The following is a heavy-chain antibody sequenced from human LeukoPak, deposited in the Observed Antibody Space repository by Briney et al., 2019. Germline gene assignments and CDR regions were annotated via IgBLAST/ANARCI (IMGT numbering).Heavy chain of an antibody. V-gene: IGHV4-59*01. Sequence: PSETLSLTCTVSGGSISSYYWSWIRQPPGKGLEWIGYIYCSGSTNYNPSLKSRVTISVDTSKNQFSLKLSSVTAADTAVYYCARGTDSSGYYFTYYFDYWGQGTLVTVSS. D-gene: IGHD3-22*01. J-gene: IGHJ4*02. CDR1: GGSISSYY. CDR2: IYCSGST. CDR3: ARGTDSSGYYFTYYFDY.